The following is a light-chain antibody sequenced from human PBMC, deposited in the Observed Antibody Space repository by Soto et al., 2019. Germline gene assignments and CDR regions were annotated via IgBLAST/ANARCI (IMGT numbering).Light chain of an antibody. CDR2: RDS. CDR3: AAWDDSLRGWV. Sequence: QSVLTQPPSASGTPGQRVTISCSESSSSIGSYYIYWYQQLPGTAPKLLIYRDSQRPSGVPDRFSGSKSGTSASLANSGLRSEDEADYYCAAWDDSLRGWVFGGGTKLTVL. V-gene: IGLV1-47*01. CDR1: SSSIGSYY. J-gene: IGLJ3*02.